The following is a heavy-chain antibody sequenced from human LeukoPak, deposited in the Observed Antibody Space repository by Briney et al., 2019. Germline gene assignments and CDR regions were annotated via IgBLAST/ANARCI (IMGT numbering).Heavy chain of an antibody. CDR1: GFTFSSYA. Sequence: PGRSLRLSCAASGFTFSSYAMHWVRQAPGKGLEWVAVISYDGSNKYYAGSVKGRFTISRDNSKNTLYLQMNSLRAEDTAVYYYARGEGGIAATPEDYWGQGTLVTVSS. CDR3: ARGEGGIAATPEDY. CDR2: ISYDGSNK. D-gene: IGHD6-13*01. V-gene: IGHV3-30*14. J-gene: IGHJ4*02.